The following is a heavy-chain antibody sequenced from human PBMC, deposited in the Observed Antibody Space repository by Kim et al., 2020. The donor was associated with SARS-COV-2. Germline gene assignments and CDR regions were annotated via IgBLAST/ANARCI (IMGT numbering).Heavy chain of an antibody. V-gene: IGHV3-23*01. D-gene: IGHD4-4*01. CDR2: ISESGETT. CDR3: ARQYVQL. J-gene: IGHJ1*01. CDR1: GFSFSSYA. Sequence: GGSLRLSCAASGFSFSSYAMNWVRQAPGKGLEWVSSISESGETTDYADSVKGRFTISRDNSKNTLFLQVNSLRAEDTAVYYCARQYVQLWGQGTLVTVS.